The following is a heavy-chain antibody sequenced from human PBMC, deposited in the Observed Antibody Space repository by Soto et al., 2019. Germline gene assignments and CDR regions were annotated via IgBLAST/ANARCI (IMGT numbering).Heavy chain of an antibody. CDR1: GFTFSDHY. D-gene: IGHD2-21*01. J-gene: IGHJ4*02. Sequence: PGGSLRLSCEASGFTFSDHYMDWVRQSPGKGLEWVGRTRNKANNYITEYAASVKDRFTISRDDSKNSLYLQMNSLKTEDTAIYYCAGSRAYYYDFWGQGTLVTVSS. CDR2: TRNKANNYIT. V-gene: IGHV3-72*01. CDR3: AGSRAYYYDF.